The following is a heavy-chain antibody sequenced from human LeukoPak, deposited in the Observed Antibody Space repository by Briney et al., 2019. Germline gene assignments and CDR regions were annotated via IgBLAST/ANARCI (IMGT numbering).Heavy chain of an antibody. D-gene: IGHD3-22*01. CDR3: ARAVYSSGKYNWFDP. J-gene: IGHJ5*02. CDR1: GGPISSSSYY. CDR2: IYYRGSN. Sequence: SETLSLTCTVSGGPISSSSYYWGWIRQPPGKGLEWIGCIYYRGSNDYNPNLKSRVTISVDTSKDHFSLKMSSLTAADTAVYYCARAVYSSGKYNWFDPWGQGTLVTVSS. V-gene: IGHV4-39*02.